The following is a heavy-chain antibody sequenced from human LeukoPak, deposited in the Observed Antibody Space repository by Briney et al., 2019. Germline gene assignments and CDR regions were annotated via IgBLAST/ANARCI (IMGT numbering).Heavy chain of an antibody. D-gene: IGHD3-10*01. V-gene: IGHV3-20*04. Sequence: PGGSLRLSCAASGFTFDDYDLNWVRQAPGKGLEWVSGISWNGRNTAYAESLKGRFTISRDNAKNSLYLQMNSLRAEDTGIYYCAREIWFGEFNWGQGTLVTVSS. J-gene: IGHJ4*02. CDR3: AREIWFGEFN. CDR1: GFTFDDYD. CDR2: ISWNGRNT.